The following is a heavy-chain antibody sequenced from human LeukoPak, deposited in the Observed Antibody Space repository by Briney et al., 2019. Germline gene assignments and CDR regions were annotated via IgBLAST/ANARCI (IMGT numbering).Heavy chain of an antibody. Sequence: GASVKVSCKASGYTFTSYGISWVRQAPGQGLEWMGWISAYNGNTNYARKLQGRVTMTTDTSTSTAYMELRSLRSDDTAVHYCARRPPRITIFGVVIAADYYYYMDVWGKGTTVTVSS. CDR1: GYTFTSYG. CDR3: ARRPPRITIFGVVIAADYYYYMDV. D-gene: IGHD3-3*01. J-gene: IGHJ6*03. CDR2: ISAYNGNT. V-gene: IGHV1-18*01.